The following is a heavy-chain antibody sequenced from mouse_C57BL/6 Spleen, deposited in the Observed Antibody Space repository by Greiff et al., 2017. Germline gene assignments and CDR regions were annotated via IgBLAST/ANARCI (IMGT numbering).Heavy chain of an antibody. CDR2: ICPGDGDT. CDR3: ARRDYGRDY. CDR1: GYAFSSSW. Sequence: VQLQQSGPELVKPGASVKISCKASGYAFSSSWMTWVKQRPGKGLEWIGRICPGDGDTNYNGKFKGKATLTADKSSSTVYMQLSSLTSEDSAVYFCARRDYGRDYWGQGTTLTVSS. V-gene: IGHV1-82*01. D-gene: IGHD1-1*01. J-gene: IGHJ2*01.